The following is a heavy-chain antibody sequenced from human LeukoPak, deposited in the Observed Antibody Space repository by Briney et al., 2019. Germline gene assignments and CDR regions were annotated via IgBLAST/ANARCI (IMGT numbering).Heavy chain of an antibody. J-gene: IGHJ6*02. Sequence: ASVKVSCKASGYTFTSHALHWVRQAPGEGLEWMAWINGATGNTEYSQKFQARVTITRDTSASTAYMELSSLRSEDTAVYYCARSIMIVPNTSYYYYYMDVWGRGTTVTISS. CDR1: GYTFTSHA. CDR2: INGATGNT. CDR3: ARSIMIVPNTSYYYYYMDV. V-gene: IGHV1-3*01. D-gene: IGHD3-22*01.